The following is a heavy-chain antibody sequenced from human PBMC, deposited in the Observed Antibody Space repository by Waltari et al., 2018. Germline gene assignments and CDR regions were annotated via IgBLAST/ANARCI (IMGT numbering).Heavy chain of an antibody. D-gene: IGHD2-21*02. CDR2: ISYSWSH. Sequence: VQLLESGGGLVQPGGSLRLSCAASGFTFSSYAMSWIRQPPGQGLEWIGSISYSWSHSYNPSLNSRVTMSVDTSKNQFSLKLNSVTAADTAVYYCARQATDTYYYYYMDVWGKGTTVTVSS. CDR3: ARQATDTYYYYYMDV. CDR1: GFTFSSYA. V-gene: IGHV4-39*01. J-gene: IGHJ6*03.